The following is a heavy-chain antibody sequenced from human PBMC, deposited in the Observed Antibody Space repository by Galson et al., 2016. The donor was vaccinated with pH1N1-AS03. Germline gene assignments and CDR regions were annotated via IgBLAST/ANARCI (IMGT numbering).Heavy chain of an antibody. J-gene: IGHJ6*02. D-gene: IGHD3-9*01. CDR1: GYNFGIYW. V-gene: IGHV5-51*01. CDR3: ARWTNYDVYTGHISKSGLDV. Sequence: QSGAEVKKPGESLRTSCQGSGYNFGIYWIGWVRQMPGKGLEWMGIIYPGDSDTKYSPSFQGQVTLSVDKSINTAYLQWSSLKASENGMYYCARWTNYDVYTGHISKSGLDVWGQGTPVTVSS. CDR2: IYPGDSDT.